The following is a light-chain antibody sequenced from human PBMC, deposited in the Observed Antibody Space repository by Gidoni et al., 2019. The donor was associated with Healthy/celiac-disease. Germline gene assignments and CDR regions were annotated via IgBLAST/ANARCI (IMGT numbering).Light chain of an antibody. CDR3: QQYNNWPLT. CDR1: QSVSSN. V-gene: IGKV3-15*01. J-gene: IGKJ4*01. Sequence: EIVMTQSPATLSVSPVERVTLSCRASQSVSSNLAWYQQKPGQAPRLLIYGASTRATGIPARFSGSGSGTEFTLTISSLQSEDFAVYYCQQYNNWPLTFGGXTKVEIK. CDR2: GAS.